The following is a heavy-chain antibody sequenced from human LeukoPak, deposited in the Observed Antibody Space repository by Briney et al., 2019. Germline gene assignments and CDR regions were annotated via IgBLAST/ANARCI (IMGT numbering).Heavy chain of an antibody. CDR3: VKDLLTTVTTWDY. Sequence: GGSLRLSCSASGFTFSNYPMHWVRQAPGKGLXXXSGISSNGGSTYYADSVKGRFTISRDNSKSMLYLQLSSLRTEDTAVYYCVKDLLTTVTTWDYWGQGTLVTVSS. CDR2: ISSNGGST. D-gene: IGHD4-17*01. CDR1: GFTFSNYP. V-gene: IGHV3-64D*06. J-gene: IGHJ4*02.